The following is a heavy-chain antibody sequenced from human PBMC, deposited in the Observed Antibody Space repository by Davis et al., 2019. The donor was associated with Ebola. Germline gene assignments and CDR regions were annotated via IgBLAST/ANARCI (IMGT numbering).Heavy chain of an antibody. Sequence: ASAKVSCKAPGYTFTNYAMHWVRQAPGQRLEWMGWIHGGNGNRKYSQKFQGRVIITMDTSASTAYMESSSLRSEDTAVYYCARAAFGYNSGWYADYWGQGTLVTVSS. J-gene: IGHJ4*02. CDR1: GYTFTNYA. V-gene: IGHV1-3*01. D-gene: IGHD6-19*01. CDR3: ARAAFGYNSGWYADY. CDR2: IHGGNGNR.